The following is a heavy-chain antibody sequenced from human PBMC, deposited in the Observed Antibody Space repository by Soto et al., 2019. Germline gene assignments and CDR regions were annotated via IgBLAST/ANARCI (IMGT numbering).Heavy chain of an antibody. D-gene: IGHD3-10*01. J-gene: IGHJ6*02. CDR3: ATVWSNYYGSGRGDYYYYYGMDV. CDR2: ISAYNGNT. Sequence: ASVKVSCKASGYTFTSYGISWVRQAPGQGLEWMGWISAYNGNTNYAQKLQGRVTMTTDTSTSTAYMELSSLRSEDTAVYYCATVWSNYYGSGRGDYYYYYGMDVWGQGTTVTVSS. CDR1: GYTFTSYG. V-gene: IGHV1-18*01.